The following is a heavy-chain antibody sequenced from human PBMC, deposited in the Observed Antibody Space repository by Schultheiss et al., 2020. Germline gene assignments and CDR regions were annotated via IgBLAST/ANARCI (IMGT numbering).Heavy chain of an antibody. CDR1: GGSFSGYY. D-gene: IGHD4-23*01. CDR2: IYYSGST. CDR3: ARQDYGGYQ. J-gene: IGHJ4*02. Sequence: SETLSLTCAVYGGSFSGYYWSWIRQPPGKGLEWIGYIYYSGSTNYNPSLKSRVTISVDTSKNQFSLKLSSVTAADTAVYYCARQDYGGYQWGQGTLVTVSS. V-gene: IGHV4-59*08.